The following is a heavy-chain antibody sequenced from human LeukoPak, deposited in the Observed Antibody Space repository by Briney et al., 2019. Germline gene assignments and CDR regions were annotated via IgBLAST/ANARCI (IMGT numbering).Heavy chain of an antibody. CDR2: IYYSGSS. CDR1: GGSISSSSSY. CDR3: AREGMTTVTTRWFDP. V-gene: IGHV4-39*07. D-gene: IGHD4-17*01. J-gene: IGHJ5*02. Sequence: PSETLSLTCSVSGGSISSSSSYWGWIRQPPGKGLEWIGSIYYSGSSFDNPALKSRVTISVDTSKNQFSLKLSSVTAADTAVYYCAREGMTTVTTRWFDPWGQGTLVTVSS.